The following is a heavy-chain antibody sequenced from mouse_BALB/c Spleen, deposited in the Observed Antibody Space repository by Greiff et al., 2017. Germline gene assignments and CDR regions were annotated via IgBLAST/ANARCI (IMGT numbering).Heavy chain of an antibody. D-gene: IGHD2-1*01. Sequence: VQLQQSGAELVRPGSSVKISCKASGYAFSSYWMNWVKQRPGQGLEWIGQIYPGDGDTNYNGKFKGKATLTADKSSSTAYMQLSSLTSEDSAVYFCARDYGNYWCAYRGQGTLVTVSA. CDR2: IYPGDGDT. V-gene: IGHV1-80*01. CDR1: GYAFSSYW. J-gene: IGHJ3*01. CDR3: ARDYGNYWCAY.